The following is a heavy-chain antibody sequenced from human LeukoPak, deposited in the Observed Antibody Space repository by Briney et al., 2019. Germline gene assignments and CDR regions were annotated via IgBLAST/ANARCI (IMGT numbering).Heavy chain of an antibody. CDR3: ATSVIPNWFHP. D-gene: IGHD2-21*01. CDR2: IYYSGST. J-gene: IGHJ5*02. Sequence: SQTPSLTCTVSGGSISSGDYYWSWIRQPPGKGLEWIGYIYYSGSTYYNPSLKSRFTISVDTSKNQFSLKLSSVTAADTAVYYCATSVIPNWFHPWGQGTLVTVSS. CDR1: GGSISSGDYY. V-gene: IGHV4-30-4*01.